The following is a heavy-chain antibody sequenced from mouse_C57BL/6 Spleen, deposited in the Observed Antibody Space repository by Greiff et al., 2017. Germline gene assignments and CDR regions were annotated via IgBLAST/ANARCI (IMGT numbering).Heavy chain of an antibody. CDR2: IDPEDGET. D-gene: IGHD4-1*01. V-gene: IGHV14-2*01. J-gene: IGHJ2*01. CDR3: AQGRRLGGNFDY. CDR1: GFNINDYY. Sequence: VQLQQSGAELVKPGASVKLSCTASGFNINDYYMHWVKQRTEQGLEWIGRIDPEDGETKYAPKFQGKATLTADPSSNTAYLQLSSLTSEDTAVXYCAQGRRLGGNFDYWGQGTTLTVSS.